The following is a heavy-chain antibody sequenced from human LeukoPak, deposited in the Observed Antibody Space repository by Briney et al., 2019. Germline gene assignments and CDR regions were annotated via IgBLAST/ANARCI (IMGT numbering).Heavy chain of an antibody. CDR2: VHNSGST. Sequence: SETLSLTCTVSGGSISGYYWSWIRQPPGKGLEWIGYVHNSGSTTYNPSLKSRVTISVDTSKSQFSLRLSSVTAADTAVYYCARAGFDIWGQGTMVTVSS. V-gene: IGHV4-59*01. CDR1: GGSISGYY. CDR3: ARAGFDI. J-gene: IGHJ3*02.